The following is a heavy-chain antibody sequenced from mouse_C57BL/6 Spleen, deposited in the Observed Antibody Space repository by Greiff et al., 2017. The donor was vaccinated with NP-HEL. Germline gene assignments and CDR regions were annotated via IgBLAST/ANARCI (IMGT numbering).Heavy chain of an antibody. CDR3: AREGYYYGSSYGFAY. Sequence: VQLQQSGPELVKPGASVKISCKASGYAFSSSWMNWVKQRPGKGLEWIGRIYPGDGDTNYNGKFKGKATLTADKSSSTAYMQLSSLTSEDSAFYFCAREGYYYGSSYGFAYWGQGTLVTVSA. D-gene: IGHD1-1*01. V-gene: IGHV1-82*01. CDR1: GYAFSSSW. CDR2: IYPGDGDT. J-gene: IGHJ3*01.